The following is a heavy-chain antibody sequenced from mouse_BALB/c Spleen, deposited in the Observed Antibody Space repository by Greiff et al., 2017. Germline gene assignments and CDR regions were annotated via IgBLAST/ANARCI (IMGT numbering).Heavy chain of an antibody. CDR3: ARLVYYDYDY. CDR1: GYAFSSYW. V-gene: IGHV1-80*01. J-gene: IGHJ2*01. D-gene: IGHD2-4*01. CDR2: IYPGDGDT. Sequence: QVQLQQSGAELVRPGSSVKISCKASGYAFSSYWMNWVKQRPGQGLEWIGQIYPGDGDTNYNRKFKGKATLTADKSSSTAYMQLSSLTSEDSAVYFCARLVYYDYDYWGQGTTLTVSS.